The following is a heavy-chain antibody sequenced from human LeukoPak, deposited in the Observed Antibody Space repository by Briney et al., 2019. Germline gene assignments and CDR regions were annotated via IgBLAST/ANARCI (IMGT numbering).Heavy chain of an antibody. J-gene: IGHJ4*02. CDR1: GFTFSNYW. CDR3: ARPDGSGSYPAINFDY. V-gene: IGHV3-74*01. D-gene: IGHD3-10*01. CDR2: INSDGSST. Sequence: PGGSPRLSCAASGFTFSNYWMHWVRQAPGKGLVWVSRINSDGSSTTYADSVKGRFTISRDNAKNSLYLQMNSLRAEDTAVYYCARPDGSGSYPAINFDYWGQGTLVTVSS.